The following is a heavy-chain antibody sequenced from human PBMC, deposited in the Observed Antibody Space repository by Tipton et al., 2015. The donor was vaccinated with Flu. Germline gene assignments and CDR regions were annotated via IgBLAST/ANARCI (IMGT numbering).Heavy chain of an antibody. CDR1: GNSIRSANYY. V-gene: IGHV4-38-2*02. CDR3: ARRDYSNYVSEPKNWFDP. CDR2: ISHSGNA. D-gene: IGHD4-11*01. Sequence: TLSLTCTVSGNSIRSANYYWGWIRQPPGKGLEWIGNISHSGNAYHNPSLKSRVTISVDTSKNQFSLKLTSVTAADTAVYYCARRDYSNYVSEPKNWFDPWGQGTLVTVSS. J-gene: IGHJ5*02.